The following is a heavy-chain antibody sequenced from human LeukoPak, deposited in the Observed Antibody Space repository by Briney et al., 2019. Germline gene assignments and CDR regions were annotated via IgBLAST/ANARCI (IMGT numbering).Heavy chain of an antibody. CDR1: GGTFSSYA. V-gene: IGHV1-69*05. Sequence: SVKVPCKASGGTFSSYAISWVRQAPEQGLEWMGRIIPIFGTANYAQKFQGRVTITTDESTSTAYMELSSLRSEDTAVYYCARGVVGATSYYFDYWGQGTLVTVSS. D-gene: IGHD1-26*01. CDR2: IIPIFGTA. J-gene: IGHJ4*02. CDR3: ARGVVGATSYYFDY.